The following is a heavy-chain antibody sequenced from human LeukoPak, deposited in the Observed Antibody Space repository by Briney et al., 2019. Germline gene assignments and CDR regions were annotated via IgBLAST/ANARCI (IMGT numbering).Heavy chain of an antibody. CDR2: IKSKVDGGTI. V-gene: IGHV3-15*07. Sequence: GGSLRVSCGGSGFTFSNAWMNWVRQAPGKGLEWVGRIKSKVDGGTIDYAAPVKGRFTISRDDSKTTCYLQMNSLKTEDTAVYYCATGGYYLDYWGQGILVTISS. D-gene: IGHD3-16*01. J-gene: IGHJ4*02. CDR3: ATGGYYLDY. CDR1: GFTFSNAW.